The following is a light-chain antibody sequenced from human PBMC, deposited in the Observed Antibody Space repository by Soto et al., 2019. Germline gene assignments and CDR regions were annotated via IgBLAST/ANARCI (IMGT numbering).Light chain of an antibody. CDR3: HQYYTTPYT. CDR1: QSVSYSSNNQNY. Sequence: DIVMTQSPDSLAVSLGERATINCKSSQSVSYSSNNQNYLAWYQQKPGQPPKLLISWASTRASVVPDRFRGSGSGTDFTLPISSLQAEDVAVYYCHQYYTTPYTFGQGTKLEI. J-gene: IGKJ2*01. CDR2: WAS. V-gene: IGKV4-1*01.